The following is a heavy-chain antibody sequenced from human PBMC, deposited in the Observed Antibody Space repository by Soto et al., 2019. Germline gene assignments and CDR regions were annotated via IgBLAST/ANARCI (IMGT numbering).Heavy chain of an antibody. D-gene: IGHD6-19*01. V-gene: IGHV1-8*01. Sequence: GASVKVSSKASGYTLTSYDIIWVRQATGQGLEWMGWMNPSTGNTDSAEKFQGRLTMTRNTSISTVYMELSSLSFEDTAVYYCARGRIIVAGGFDPWGQGTLVTVS. CDR3: ARGRIIVAGGFDP. J-gene: IGHJ5*02. CDR1: GYTLTSYD. CDR2: MNPSTGNT.